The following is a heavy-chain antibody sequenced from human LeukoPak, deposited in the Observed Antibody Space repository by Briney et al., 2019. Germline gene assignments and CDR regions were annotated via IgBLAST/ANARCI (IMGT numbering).Heavy chain of an antibody. CDR3: ATRTSGLDY. J-gene: IGHJ4*02. V-gene: IGHV4-34*01. CDR1: GGSFSGYY. Sequence: SGTLSLTCTVYGGSFSGYYWSWIRQPPGRGLEWIGEVNHSGNTAYNPSLKRRVTISVDPSKNQFSLKLRSVTAADTAVYYCATRTSGLDYWGQGNLVTVSS. D-gene: IGHD6-19*01. CDR2: VNHSGNT.